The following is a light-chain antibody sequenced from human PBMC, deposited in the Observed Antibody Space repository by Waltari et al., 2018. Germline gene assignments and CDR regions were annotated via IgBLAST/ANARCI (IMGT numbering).Light chain of an antibody. Sequence: QSALTQPASVSVSPGQSITISCPGTSSDAGGNNYVSWYQQHPGKAPKLIIFDVTKRPSRVSFRFSASKSGNTASLTISGLRAEDEADYYCSSYSTSRTLLFGGGTKLTVL. CDR1: SSDAGGNNY. CDR3: SSYSTSRTLL. V-gene: IGLV2-14*03. J-gene: IGLJ3*02. CDR2: DVT.